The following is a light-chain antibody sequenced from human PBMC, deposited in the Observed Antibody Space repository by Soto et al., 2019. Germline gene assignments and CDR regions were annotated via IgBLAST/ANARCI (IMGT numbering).Light chain of an antibody. Sequence: DIQMTQSPSSLSASIGDRVTITCRASQGINNYLAWFQQKPGRAPKSLIYAASNLQSGVPSKFSGSGSGTDFTLTIDNLQPEDVATYYCQQYNSYPLTFGQGTRLEIK. CDR3: QQYNSYPLT. J-gene: IGKJ5*01. CDR2: AAS. V-gene: IGKV1-16*02. CDR1: QGINNY.